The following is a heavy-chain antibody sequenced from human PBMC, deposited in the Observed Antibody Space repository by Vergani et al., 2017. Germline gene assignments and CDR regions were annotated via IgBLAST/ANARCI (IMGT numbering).Heavy chain of an antibody. CDR1: GGTFSSYA. J-gene: IGHJ6*02. V-gene: IGHV1-69*18. Sequence: QVQLVQSGAEVKKPGSSVKVSCKASGGTFSSYAISWVRQAPGQGLEWMGRIIPIFGTANYAQKFQGRATITADESTSTAYMELSSLRTEDTAVEYCARDVDTGVHTLQYYYYGMDVWGQGTTVTVSS. CDR3: ARDVDTGVHTLQYYYYGMDV. CDR2: IIPIFGTA. D-gene: IGHD5-18*01.